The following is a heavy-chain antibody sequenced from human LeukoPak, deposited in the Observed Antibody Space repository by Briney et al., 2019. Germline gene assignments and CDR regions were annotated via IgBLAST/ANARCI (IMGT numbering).Heavy chain of an antibody. J-gene: IGHJ4*02. CDR2: ISGSGGST. CDR1: GFPFSRLA. CDR3: ARDPLYYYDSSGYYRPLGYFDY. D-gene: IGHD3-22*01. Sequence: GGSLRLSCAVSGFPFSRLAMTWVRQAPGKGLEWVSAISGSGGSTNYADSVKGRFTISRDNAKNSLYLQMNSLRAEDTAVYYCARDPLYYYDSSGYYRPLGYFDYWGQGTLVTVSS. V-gene: IGHV3-23*01.